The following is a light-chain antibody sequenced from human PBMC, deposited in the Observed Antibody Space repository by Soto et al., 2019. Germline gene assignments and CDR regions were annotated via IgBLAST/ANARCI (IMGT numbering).Light chain of an antibody. CDR2: DAS. CDR1: QSVSSD. CDR3: QQRSRWPPIT. J-gene: IGKJ5*01. V-gene: IGKV3-11*01. Sequence: EIVLTQSPATLSLSPGEGAARSCRASQSVSSDLAWYQHKPGQAPRLLIYDASDRATGIPARFSGSGSGTDFTLTISDLEPEDFAIYYCQQRSRWPPITFGQGTRLEN.